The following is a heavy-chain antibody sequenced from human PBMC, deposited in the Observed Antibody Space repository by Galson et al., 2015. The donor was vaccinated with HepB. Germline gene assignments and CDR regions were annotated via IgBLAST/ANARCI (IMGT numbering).Heavy chain of an antibody. D-gene: IGHD2-2*01. CDR1: GYTFTSYG. Sequence: SVKVSCKASGYTFTSYGISWVRQAPGQGLEWMGWISAYNGNTNYAQKFQGRVTMTTDTSTSTAYMELRSLKSDDTAVYYCAGNPRGDQLLVFDYWGQGTQVTVSA. CDR2: ISAYNGNT. CDR3: AGNPRGDQLLVFDY. J-gene: IGHJ4*02. V-gene: IGHV1-18*01.